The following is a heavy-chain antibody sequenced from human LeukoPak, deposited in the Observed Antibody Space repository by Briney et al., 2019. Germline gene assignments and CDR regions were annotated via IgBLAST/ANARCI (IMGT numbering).Heavy chain of an antibody. J-gene: IGHJ2*01. D-gene: IGHD2-2*01. CDR2: IGPNGGDA. Sequence: GGSLRLSCSASGFTFSNYAMNWFRQAPGKGLEYVSVIGPNGGDAYYADSVKGRFTISRDNSKNTLYLQMSSLRAEDTAVYYCAKGRPTTLGYCGRSICADWYFDLWGRGTLLSVS. V-gene: IGHV3-64D*06. CDR3: AKGRPTTLGYCGRSICADWYFDL. CDR1: GFTFSNYA.